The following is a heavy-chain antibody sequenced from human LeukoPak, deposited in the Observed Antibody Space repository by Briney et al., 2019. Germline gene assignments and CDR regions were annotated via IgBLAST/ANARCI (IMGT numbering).Heavy chain of an antibody. D-gene: IGHD5-24*01. J-gene: IGHJ4*02. Sequence: PSETLSLTCTVSGGSISSSSYYWGWIRQPPGKGLEWIGSIYYSGSTYYNPSLKSRVTISVDTSNNQFSLKLSSVTAADTAVYYCARTHVIDMYGYNFDYWGQGTLVTVSS. V-gene: IGHV4-39*01. CDR1: GGSISSSSYY. CDR3: ARTHVIDMYGYNFDY. CDR2: IYYSGST.